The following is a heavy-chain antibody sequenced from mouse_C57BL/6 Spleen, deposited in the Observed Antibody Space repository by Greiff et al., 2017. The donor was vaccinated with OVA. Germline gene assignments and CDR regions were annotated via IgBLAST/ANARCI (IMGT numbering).Heavy chain of an antibody. J-gene: IGHJ1*03. D-gene: IGHD1-1*01. CDR1: GYSITSGYY. CDR3: ARRSSYDWYFDV. CDR2: ISYDGSN. V-gene: IGHV3-6*01. Sequence: EVKLVESGPGLVKPSQSLSLTCSVTGYSITSGYYWNWIRQFPGNKLEWMGYISYDGSNNYNPSLKNRISITRDTSKNQFFLKLNSVTTEDTATYYCARRSSYDWYFDVWGTGTTVTVSS.